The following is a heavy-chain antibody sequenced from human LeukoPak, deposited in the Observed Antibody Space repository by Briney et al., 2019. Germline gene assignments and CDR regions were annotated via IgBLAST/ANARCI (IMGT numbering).Heavy chain of an antibody. J-gene: IGHJ5*02. Sequence: AASVKVSCKTSGGTFLSHTFSWVRQAPGHGLEWIGKITPVIETAKYAQTFQGRVSIYTDRDTTTVYMDLSGLRPDDTADYYCTRVNLCGSNYNWFDPWGQGTRVIVSS. V-gene: IGHV1-69*08. CDR3: TRVNLCGSNYNWFDP. D-gene: IGHD3-10*01. CDR1: GGTFLSHT. CDR2: ITPVIETA.